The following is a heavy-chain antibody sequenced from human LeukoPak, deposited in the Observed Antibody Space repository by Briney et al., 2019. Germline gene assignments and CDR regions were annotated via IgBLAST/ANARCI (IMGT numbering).Heavy chain of an antibody. CDR2: IYPGDSDT. CDR1: GYSFTSYW. D-gene: IGHD3-9*01. Sequence: GESLKIFCKGSGYSFTSYWIGWVRQMPGKGLEWMGIIYPGDSDTGYSPSFQGQVTISADKSISTAYLQWSSLKASDTDMYYCATARWGYDILGAFDIWGQGRMVTVSS. CDR3: ATARWGYDILGAFDI. J-gene: IGHJ3*02. V-gene: IGHV5-51*01.